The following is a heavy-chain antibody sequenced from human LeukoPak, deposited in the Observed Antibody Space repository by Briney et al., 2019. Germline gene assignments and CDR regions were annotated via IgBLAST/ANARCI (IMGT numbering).Heavy chain of an antibody. V-gene: IGHV1-3*04. CDR2: INTGTGNT. CDR3: TRLYSSGWRYDAFQI. J-gene: IGHJ3*02. D-gene: IGHD6-19*01. CDR1: GYTFTNYA. Sequence: ASVKVSCRSSGYTFTNYALHWVRQAPGQSLEWMGWINTGTGNTKSSQNLQDRVTFTMDTSATTAHMELSSLRSEDTAVYYCTRLYSSGWRYDAFQIWGQGTMVTVSS.